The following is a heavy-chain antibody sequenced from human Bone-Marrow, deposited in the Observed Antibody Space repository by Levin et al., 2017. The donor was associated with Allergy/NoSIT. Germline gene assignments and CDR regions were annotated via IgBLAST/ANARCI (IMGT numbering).Heavy chain of an antibody. J-gene: IGHJ4*02. CDR1: GYTFSIYW. CDR3: ARRQSSGSDY. CDR2: IYPNDNDV. V-gene: IGHV5-51*01. Sequence: GESLKISCQGSGYTFSIYWIAWVRQVPGRGLEWMGVIYPNDNDVRYSPSFQGQVTISVDRSTSTAYLEWSSLKASDSGIYYCARRQSSGSDYWGQGTLVRVSP. D-gene: IGHD3-22*01.